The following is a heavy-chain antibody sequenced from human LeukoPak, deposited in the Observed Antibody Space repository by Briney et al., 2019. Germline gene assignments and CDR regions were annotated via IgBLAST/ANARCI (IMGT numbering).Heavy chain of an antibody. Sequence: SETLSLTCTVSGGSVSTYYWSWIRQPPGKGLEWIGFIYHSGITNYNPSLKSRVTISVDTSKNQFSLNLSSVTAADTAVYYCARDERSDTSGWHLGYWGQGTLVTVSS. V-gene: IGHV4-59*02. CDR1: GGSVSTYY. D-gene: IGHD6-19*01. CDR3: ARDERSDTSGWHLGY. CDR2: IYHSGIT. J-gene: IGHJ4*02.